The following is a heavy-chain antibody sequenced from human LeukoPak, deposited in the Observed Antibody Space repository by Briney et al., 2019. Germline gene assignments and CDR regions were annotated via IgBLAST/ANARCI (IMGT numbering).Heavy chain of an antibody. CDR2: ISASGTTI. V-gene: IGHV3-11*01. CDR1: GFTFSDYY. CDR3: ARDYMYSSGWPDYY. Sequence: GGSLRLSCAASGFTFSDYYMSGIRQAPGKGLEWGSYISASGTTIYYADSLKGRFTRSRDNAKNSLYLQMNSLRAEDTAVYYCARDYMYSSGWPDYYWGQGTLVTVSS. J-gene: IGHJ4*02. D-gene: IGHD6-19*01.